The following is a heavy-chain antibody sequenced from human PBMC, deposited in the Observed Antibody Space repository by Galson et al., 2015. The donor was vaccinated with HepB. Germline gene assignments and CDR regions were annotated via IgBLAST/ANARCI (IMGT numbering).Heavy chain of an antibody. CDR2: FDPEDGET. Sequence: SCKVSGYTLTELSMHWVRQAPGKGLEWMGGFDPEDGETIYAQKFQGRVTMTEDTSTDTAYMELSSLRSEDTAVYYCATNAQKTYYYDSSGYWDAFDIWGQGTMVTVSS. CDR3: ATNAQKTYYYDSSGYWDAFDI. J-gene: IGHJ3*02. V-gene: IGHV1-24*01. CDR1: GYTLTELS. D-gene: IGHD3-22*01.